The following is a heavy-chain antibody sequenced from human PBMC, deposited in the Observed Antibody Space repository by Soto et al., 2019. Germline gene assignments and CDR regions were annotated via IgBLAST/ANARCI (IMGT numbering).Heavy chain of an antibody. CDR2: LSWDRSTV. D-gene: IGHD2-15*01. V-gene: IGHV3-9*02. CDR1: GSSSDPFT. CDR3: AAHSPEIVVLPSSIYFTS. J-gene: IGHJ4*02. Sequence: GGSLRLSCVASGSSSDPFTMNWVRELPGKGLEWVTGLSWDRSTVAYADSVQCRFTISSEHAKYSVDLLMDSLRPEDQCLYFCAAHSPEIVVLPSSIYFTSWGPGTQVTVSS.